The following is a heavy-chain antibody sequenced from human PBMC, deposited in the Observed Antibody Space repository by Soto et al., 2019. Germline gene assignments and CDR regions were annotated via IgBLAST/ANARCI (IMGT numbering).Heavy chain of an antibody. J-gene: IGHJ6*02. CDR2: IYTSGGT. V-gene: IGHV4-4*07. CDR1: GGSISSYY. CDR3: ARDSASGYTHYYYYGMDV. Sequence: SETLSLTCTVSGGSISSYYWSWIRQPAGKGLEWIGRIYTSGGTNYNPSLKSRVTMSVDTSKNQFSLKLSSVTAADTAVYYCARDSASGYTHYYYYGMDVWGQGTTVTVSS. D-gene: IGHD3-22*01.